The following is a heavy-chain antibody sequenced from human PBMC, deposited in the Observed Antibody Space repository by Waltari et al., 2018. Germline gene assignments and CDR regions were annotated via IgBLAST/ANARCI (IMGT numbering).Heavy chain of an antibody. Sequence: QVQLQASGPGLVKPSETLSLTCTVPGCSISSYYWAWIRQPPGKGLEWIVYIYYSGSTNYNPSLKSRVTMTRNTSISTAYMELSSLRSEDTAVYYCARAKLRKGGGYYFDYWGQGTLVTVSS. D-gene: IGHD6-19*01. J-gene: IGHJ4*02. V-gene: IGHV4-59*01. CDR3: ARAKLRKGGGYYFDY. CDR1: GCSISSYY. CDR2: IYYSGST.